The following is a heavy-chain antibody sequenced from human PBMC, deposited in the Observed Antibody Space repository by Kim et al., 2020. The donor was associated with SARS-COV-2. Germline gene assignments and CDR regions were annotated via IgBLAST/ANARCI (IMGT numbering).Heavy chain of an antibody. V-gene: IGHV4-61*02. CDR1: GGSISSGSYY. D-gene: IGHD3-22*01. CDR3: ARGASYYYDSSGYYYDNWFDP. Sequence: SETLSLTCTVSGGSISSGSYYWSWIRQPAGKGLEWIGRIYTSGYTNYNPSLKSRVTISVDTSKNQFSLKLSSVTAADTAMYYCARGASYYYDSSGYYYDNWFDPWGHGTLVTVSS. J-gene: IGHJ5*02. CDR2: IYTSGYT.